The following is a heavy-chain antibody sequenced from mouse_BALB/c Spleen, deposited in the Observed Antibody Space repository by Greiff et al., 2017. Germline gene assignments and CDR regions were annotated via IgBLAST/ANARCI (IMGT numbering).Heavy chain of an antibody. D-gene: IGHD2-1*01. J-gene: IGHJ3*01. V-gene: IGHV1-5*01. CDR1: GYSFTSYW. CDR2: IYPGNSDT. Sequence: VQLQQSGTVLARPGASVKMSCKASGYSFTSYWMHWVKQRPGQGLEWIGAIYPGNSDTSYNQKFKGKAKLTAVTSASTAYMELSSLTNEDSAVYYCTFIYYGNLFAYWGQGTLVTVSA. CDR3: TFIYYGNLFAY.